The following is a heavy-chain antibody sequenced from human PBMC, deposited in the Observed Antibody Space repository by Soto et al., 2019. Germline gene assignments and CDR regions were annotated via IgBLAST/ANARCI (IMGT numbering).Heavy chain of an antibody. D-gene: IGHD6-13*01. CDR1: GFTFGDYA. CDR2: IRSKAYGGTT. V-gene: IGHV3-49*03. J-gene: IGHJ6*02. Sequence: GGSLRLSCTASGFTFGDYAMSWFRQAPGKGLEWVGFIRSKAYGGTTEYAASVKGRFTISRDDSKSIAYLQMNSLKTEDTAVYYCTRDLFEQPMVWYYYGMDVCGQGPTVTVSS. CDR3: TRDLFEQPMVWYYYGMDV.